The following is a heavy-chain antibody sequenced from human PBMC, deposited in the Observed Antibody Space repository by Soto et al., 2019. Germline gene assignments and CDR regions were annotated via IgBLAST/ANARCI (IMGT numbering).Heavy chain of an antibody. Sequence: QVQLQESGPGLVKPSETLSLTCTVSGGSISSYYWSWIRQPAGKGLEWIGRIYTSGSTNYNPSLKGRVTMSVDTSKTQFPLKLSSVTAADPAVYYGARDLTRHYGDYPFDPWGQGTLVTVSS. CDR1: GGSISSYY. CDR2: IYTSGST. CDR3: ARDLTRHYGDYPFDP. J-gene: IGHJ5*02. V-gene: IGHV4-4*07. D-gene: IGHD4-17*01.